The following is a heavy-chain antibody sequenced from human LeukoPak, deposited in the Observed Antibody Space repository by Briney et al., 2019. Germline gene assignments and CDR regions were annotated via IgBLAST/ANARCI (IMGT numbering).Heavy chain of an antibody. V-gene: IGHV3-33*06. CDR3: AKALNYWYFDL. CDR1: GFTFSSYG. J-gene: IGHJ2*01. Sequence: PGRSLRLSCAASGFTFSSYGMHWVRQAPGKRLEWVALIWYDGTNKYYGDSVKGRFTISRDNSKNTLYLQMNSLRAEDTATYYCAKALNYWYFDLWGRGNLVTVSS. CDR2: IWYDGTNK.